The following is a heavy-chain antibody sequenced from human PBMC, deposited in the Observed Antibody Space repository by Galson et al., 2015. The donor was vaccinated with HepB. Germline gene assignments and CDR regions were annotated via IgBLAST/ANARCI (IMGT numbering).Heavy chain of an antibody. CDR2: ISGSGGST. CDR1: GFTFSSYA. CDR3: AKYGRGFMVRGVLNWYFDL. Sequence: SLRLSCAASGFTFSSYAMSWVRQAPGKGLEWVSAISGSGGSTYYADSVKGRFTISRDNSKNTLYLQMNSLRAEDTAVYYCAKYGRGFMVRGVLNWYFDLWGRGTLVTVSS. V-gene: IGHV3-23*01. D-gene: IGHD3-10*01. J-gene: IGHJ2*01.